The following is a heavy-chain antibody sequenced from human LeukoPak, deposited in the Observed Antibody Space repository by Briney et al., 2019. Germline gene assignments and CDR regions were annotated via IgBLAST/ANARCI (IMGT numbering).Heavy chain of an antibody. CDR1: GFTFSGYS. V-gene: IGHV3-21*01. CDR2: ISSSSSYI. CDR3: ARVVGATSCDY. D-gene: IGHD1-26*01. J-gene: IGHJ4*02. Sequence: GGSLRLSCAASGFTFSGYSMNWVRQAPGKGLEWVSSISSSSSYIYYADSVKGRFTISRDNAKNSLYLHMNSLRAEDTAVYYCARVVGATSCDYWGQGTLVTVSS.